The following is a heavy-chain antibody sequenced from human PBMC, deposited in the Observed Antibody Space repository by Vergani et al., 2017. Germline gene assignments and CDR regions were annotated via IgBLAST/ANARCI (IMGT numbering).Heavy chain of an antibody. D-gene: IGHD6-6*01. CDR3: ARGEDGSSSYYYYGMDV. CDR2: IYPGDSDT. CDR1: GYSFTSYW. J-gene: IGHJ6*02. V-gene: IGHV5-51*01. Sequence: EVQLVQSGAEVKKPGESLKISCKGSGYSFTSYWIGWVRQMPGKGLEWMGIIYPGDSDTRYSPSFQGQVTNSADKSISTAYMQWSSLKASDTAMYYCARGEDGSSSYYYYGMDVWGQGTTVTVSS.